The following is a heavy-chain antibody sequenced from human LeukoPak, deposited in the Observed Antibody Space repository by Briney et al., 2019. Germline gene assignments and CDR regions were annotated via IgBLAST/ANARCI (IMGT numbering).Heavy chain of an antibody. J-gene: IGHJ4*02. CDR1: GVSIRSYY. CDR3: ANYDGAPRY. Sequence: SEPLSLTCFVSGVSIRSYYWTWIRQPPGKGLEWIGYIYYTGSTNYNTSLKSRVTMSLDTSKNQFSLKLSSATAADTAVYYCANYDGAPRYWGQGTLVTVSS. CDR2: IYYTGST. V-gene: IGHV4-59*08. D-gene: IGHD3-22*01.